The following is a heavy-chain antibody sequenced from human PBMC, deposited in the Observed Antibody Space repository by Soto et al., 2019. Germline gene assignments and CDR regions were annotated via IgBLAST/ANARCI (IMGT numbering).Heavy chain of an antibody. V-gene: IGHV1-3*01. CDR3: ARTAVAGPKNSYYFDY. D-gene: IGHD6-19*01. CDR2: INAGNGNT. Sequence: ASVKVSCKASGYTFTSYAMHWVRQAPGQRLEWMGWINAGNGNTKYSQKFQGRVTITRDTSASTAYMELSSLRSEDTAVYYCARTAVAGPKNSYYFDYWGQGTLVTVSS. CDR1: GYTFTSYA. J-gene: IGHJ4*02.